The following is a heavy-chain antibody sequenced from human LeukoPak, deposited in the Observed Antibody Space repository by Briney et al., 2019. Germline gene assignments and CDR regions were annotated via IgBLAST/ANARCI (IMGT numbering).Heavy chain of an antibody. CDR2: ISSSGSTI. V-gene: IGHV3-11*01. CDR1: GFTFSDYY. J-gene: IGHJ3*02. CDR3: ARMDDYYDSRMDAFDI. Sequence: GGSLRLSCAASGFTFSDYYMSWIRQAPGKGLEWVSYISSSGSTIYYADSVKGRFTISRENAKNSLYLQMNSLRAEDTAVYYCARMDDYYDSRMDAFDIWGQGTMVTVSS. D-gene: IGHD3-22*01.